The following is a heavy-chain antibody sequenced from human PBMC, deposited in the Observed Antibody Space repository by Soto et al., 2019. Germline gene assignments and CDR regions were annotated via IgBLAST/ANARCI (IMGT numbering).Heavy chain of an antibody. CDR2: ISGSGGST. CDR1: GFTFSSYA. CDR3: AKIPWDYYGSGSYYTASYFDY. V-gene: IGHV3-23*01. J-gene: IGHJ4*02. Sequence: PGGSLRLSCAASGFTFSSYALSWVRQAPGKGLEWVSAISGSGGSTYYADSVKGRFTISRDNSKNTLYLQMNSLRAEDTAVYYCAKIPWDYYGSGSYYTASYFDYWGQGTLVTVSS. D-gene: IGHD3-10*01.